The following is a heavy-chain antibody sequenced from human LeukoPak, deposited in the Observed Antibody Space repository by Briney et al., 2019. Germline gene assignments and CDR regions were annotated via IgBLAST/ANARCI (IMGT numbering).Heavy chain of an antibody. CDR3: ARKIAAAGTDDAFDI. J-gene: IGHJ3*02. CDR2: IYHSGST. Sequence: LSLTCAVSGGSISSGGYSWSWIRQPPGKGLEWIGYIYHSGSTYYNPSLKSRVTISVDRSKNQFSLKLSSVTAADTAVYYCARKIAAAGTDDAFDIWGQGTMVTVSS. CDR1: GGSISSGGYS. V-gene: IGHV4-30-2*01. D-gene: IGHD6-13*01.